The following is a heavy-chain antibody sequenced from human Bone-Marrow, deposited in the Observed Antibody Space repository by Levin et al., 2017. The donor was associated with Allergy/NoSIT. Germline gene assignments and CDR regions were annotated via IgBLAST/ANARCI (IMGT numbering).Heavy chain of an antibody. J-gene: IGHJ1*01. D-gene: IGHD6-13*01. V-gene: IGHV1-18*01. CDR2: ISAYNGNT. CDR1: GYTFTSYG. Sequence: ASVKVSCKASGYTFTSYGISWVRQAPGQGLEWMGWISAYNGNTNYAQKLQGRVTMTTDTSTSTAYMELRSLRSDDTAVYYCAIIAAAGTSGPPRAEYFQHWGQGTLVTVSS. CDR3: AIIAAAGTSGPPRAEYFQH.